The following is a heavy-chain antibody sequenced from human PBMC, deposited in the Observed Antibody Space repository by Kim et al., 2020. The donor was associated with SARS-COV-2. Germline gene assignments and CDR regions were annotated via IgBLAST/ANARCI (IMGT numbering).Heavy chain of an antibody. J-gene: IGHJ6*02. D-gene: IGHD2-2*01. V-gene: IGHV3-48*02. Sequence: GGSLRLSCAASGFTFSSYSMNWVRQAPGKGLEWVSYISSSSSTIYYADSVKGRFTISRDNAKNSLYLQMNSLRDEDTAVYYCAREARDGIVVVPAAMPDYYYGMDVWGQGTTVTVSS. CDR1: GFTFSSYS. CDR3: AREARDGIVVVPAAMPDYYYGMDV. CDR2: ISSSSSTI.